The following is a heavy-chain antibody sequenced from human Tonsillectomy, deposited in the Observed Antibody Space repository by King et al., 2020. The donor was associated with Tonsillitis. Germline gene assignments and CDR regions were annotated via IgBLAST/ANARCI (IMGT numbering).Heavy chain of an antibody. CDR2: MKHSGSEI. CDR3: ERKGRKRGGKEEEREG. J-gene: IGHJ6*03. D-gene: IGHD3-10*01. CDR1: GFPLTTSW. Sequence: PLFSSLGGLVPPLVSLILSCAPSGFPLTTSWMIWVRQAPGTGLEWVASMKHSGSEIFYVDSVTGRLTLSRDNAKNTLFLQMNSLRDEDTEGEEGERKGRKRGGKEEEREGGGKGTT. V-gene: IGHV3-7*01.